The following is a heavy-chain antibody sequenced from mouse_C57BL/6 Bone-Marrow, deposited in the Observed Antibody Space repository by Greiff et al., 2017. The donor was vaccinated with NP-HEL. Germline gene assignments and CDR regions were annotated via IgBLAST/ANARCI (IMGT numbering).Heavy chain of an antibody. J-gene: IGHJ4*01. D-gene: IGHD1-1*01. CDR2: ISSGGSYT. V-gene: IGHV5-6*02. Sequence: EVKVVESGGDLVKPGGSLKLSCAASGFTFSSYGMSWVRQTPDKRLEWVATISSGGSYTYYPDSVKGRFTISRDNAKNTLYLQMSSLKSEDTAMYYCARRTTVVGYYAMDYWGQGTSVTVSS. CDR1: GFTFSSYG. CDR3: ARRTTVVGYYAMDY.